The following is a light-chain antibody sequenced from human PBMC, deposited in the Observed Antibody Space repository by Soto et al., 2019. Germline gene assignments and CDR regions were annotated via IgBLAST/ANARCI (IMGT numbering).Light chain of an antibody. J-gene: IGKJ2*01. CDR2: GAS. CDR3: QQYGSSPAYT. V-gene: IGKV3-20*01. CDR1: QSVSSSY. Sequence: EIVLTQSPGTLSLSPGERATLSCRASQSVSSSYLAWCQQKPGQAPRLLIYGASSRATGIPDRFSDSGSGTDFTLTISRLEPEDFAVYYCQQYGSSPAYTFGQGTKLEIK.